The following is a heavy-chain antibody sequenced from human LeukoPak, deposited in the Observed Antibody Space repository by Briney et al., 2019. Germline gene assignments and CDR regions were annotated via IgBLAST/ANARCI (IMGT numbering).Heavy chain of an antibody. CDR2: ISSSSYI. Sequence: GGSLRLSCAASGFTFSSYSMNWVRQAPGKGLEWVSSISSSSYIYYADSVKGRFTISRDNAKNSLYLQMNSLRAEDTAVYYCARRLIAAAGTGFDYWGQGTLVTVSS. CDR1: GFTFSSYS. CDR3: ARRLIAAAGTGFDY. J-gene: IGHJ4*02. D-gene: IGHD6-13*01. V-gene: IGHV3-21*04.